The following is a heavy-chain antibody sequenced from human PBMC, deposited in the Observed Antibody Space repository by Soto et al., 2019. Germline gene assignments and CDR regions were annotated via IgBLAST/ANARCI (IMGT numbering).Heavy chain of an antibody. CDR2: IIPVFQTA. V-gene: IGHV1-69*13. CDR1: GGPFSSYP. J-gene: IGHJ4*02. CDR3: ARGGSGYTWFNEF. D-gene: IGHD3-22*01. Sequence: SVKVHCKSSGGPFSSYPISWVRQVPGQGLEWMGGIIPVFQTAYYTQRFQGRVTITADESTNTAYMELSSLRSEDTAIYYCARGGSGYTWFNEFWGQGTLVTVSS.